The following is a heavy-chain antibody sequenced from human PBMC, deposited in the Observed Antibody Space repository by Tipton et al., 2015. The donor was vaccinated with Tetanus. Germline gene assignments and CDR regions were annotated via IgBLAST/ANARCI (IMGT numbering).Heavy chain of an antibody. CDR2: IKQDGSEK. CDR1: GFTFSSYW. J-gene: IGHJ4*02. CDR3: ASTYRYFDWLSALDY. D-gene: IGHD3-9*01. V-gene: IGHV3-7*01. Sequence: SLRLSCAASGFTFSSYWMSWVRQAPGKGLEWVANIKQDGSEKYYVDSVKGRFTISRDNAKNSLYLQMNSLRAEDTAVYYCASTYRYFDWLSALDYWGQGTLVTVSS.